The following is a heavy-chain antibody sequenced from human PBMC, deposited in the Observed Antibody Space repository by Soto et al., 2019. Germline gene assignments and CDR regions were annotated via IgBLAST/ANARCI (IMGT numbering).Heavy chain of an antibody. Sequence: SVTVYWTASGGAFSSYAISWVRQAPGQGLAWMGGIIPIFGTANYAQKFQGRVTITADESTRTAYMELSSMRAEDTAVYYCAAASGCSSTKCYTGGAFDIWGQGTMVTV. V-gene: IGHV1-69*13. CDR2: IIPIFGTA. CDR1: GGAFSSYA. CDR3: AAASGCSSTKCYTGGAFDI. D-gene: IGHD2-2*02. J-gene: IGHJ3*02.